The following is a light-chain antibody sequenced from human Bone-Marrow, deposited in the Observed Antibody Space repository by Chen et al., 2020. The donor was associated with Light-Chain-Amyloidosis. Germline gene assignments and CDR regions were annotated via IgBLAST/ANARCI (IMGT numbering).Light chain of an antibody. CDR2: DDS. Sequence: SYVLTQPSSVSVAPGQTATNACGGNNIGSTSVHWYKQTPGQAPLLVVYDDSDRPSGIPERLSGSNSGNTATLTISRVEAGDEAGYYCQVWDRSSDRPVFGGGTKLTVL. CDR1: NIGSTS. CDR3: QVWDRSSDRPV. V-gene: IGLV3-21*02. J-gene: IGLJ3*02.